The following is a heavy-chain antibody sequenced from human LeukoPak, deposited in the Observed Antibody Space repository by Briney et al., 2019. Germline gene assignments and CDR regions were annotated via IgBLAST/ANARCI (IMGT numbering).Heavy chain of an antibody. CDR3: GRLGIGYSSGWYVDY. CDR2: INIDGTST. J-gene: IGHJ4*02. V-gene: IGHV3-74*01. CDR1: GFTFSNYW. D-gene: IGHD6-19*01. Sequence: PGGSLRLSCAASGFTFSNYWMHWVRQVPGKGLVCVSRINIDGTSTSYADSVKGRFTISRDNAKNALYLQMNSLRAEDTAVYYCGRLGIGYSSGWYVDYWGQGTLVTVSS.